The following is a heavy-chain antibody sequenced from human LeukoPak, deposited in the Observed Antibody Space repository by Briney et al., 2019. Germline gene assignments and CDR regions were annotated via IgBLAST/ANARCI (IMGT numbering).Heavy chain of an antibody. CDR1: GDSISNSGYY. D-gene: IGHD6-13*01. V-gene: IGHV4-39*01. J-gene: IGHJ4*02. CDR2: INYSGTT. Sequence: ETSETLSLTCTVSGDSISNSGYYWDWIRQSPGKGLEWIGSINYSGTTYYEPSLKSRVTISVDASKNQFSLKLSSVTAADTTIYYCARKKLVARGYFDFWGRGIPVTVSS. CDR3: ARKKLVARGYFDF.